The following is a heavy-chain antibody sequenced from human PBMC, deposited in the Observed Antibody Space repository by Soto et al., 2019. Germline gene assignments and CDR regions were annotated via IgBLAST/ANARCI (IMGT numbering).Heavy chain of an antibody. CDR2: IYYSGST. CDR1: GGSISSYY. Sequence: SETLSLTCTVSGGSISSYYWSWIRQPPGKGLEWIGYIYYSGSTNYNPSLKSRVTISVDTSKNQFSLKLSSVTTADTAVYYCARGGGYYDSSGHSHFDYWGQGTLVTLSS. CDR3: ARGGGYYDSSGHSHFDY. J-gene: IGHJ4*02. D-gene: IGHD3-22*01. V-gene: IGHV4-59*01.